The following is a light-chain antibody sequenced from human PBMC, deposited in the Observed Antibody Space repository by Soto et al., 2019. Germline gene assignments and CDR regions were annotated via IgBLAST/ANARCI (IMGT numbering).Light chain of an antibody. V-gene: IGKV1-9*01. CDR3: QQLNKYPVT. J-gene: IGKJ5*01. CDR1: QDIGNY. CDR2: DAS. Sequence: MQLTQSPSSLSASVGDRVTIYCRASQDIGNYLARYQQKPGEAPKLLIYDASTLQSGVPLRFGGSGSGTDFTLTISSLQPEDFATYYCQQLNKYPVTFGQGTRLEIK.